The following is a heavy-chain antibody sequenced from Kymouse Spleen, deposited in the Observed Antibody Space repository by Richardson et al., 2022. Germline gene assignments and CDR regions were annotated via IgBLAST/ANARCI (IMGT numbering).Heavy chain of an antibody. D-gene: IGHD6-13*01. CDR2: ISYDGSNK. V-gene: IGHV3-30*18. Sequence: QVQLVESGGGVVQPGRSLRLSCAASGFTFSSYGMHWVRQAPGKGLEWVAVISYDGSNKYYADSVKGRFTISRDNSKNTLYLQMNSLRAEDTAVYYCAKDHVSVAAAGKDYWGQGTLVTVSS. CDR1: GFTFSSYG. J-gene: IGHJ4*02. CDR3: AKDHVSVAAAGKDY.